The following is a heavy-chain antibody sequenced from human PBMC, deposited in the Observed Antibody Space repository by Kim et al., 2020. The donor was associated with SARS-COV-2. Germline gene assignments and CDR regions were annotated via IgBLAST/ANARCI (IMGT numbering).Heavy chain of an antibody. J-gene: IGHJ6*02. CDR3: AKEKDKGGWYPYYYGMDV. CDR1: GFTFSSYG. CDR2: ISYDGSNK. V-gene: IGHV3-30*18. Sequence: GGSLRLSCAASGFTFSSYGMHWVRQAPGKGLEWVAVISYDGSNKYYADSVKGRFTISRDNSKNTLYLQMNSLRAEDTAVYYCAKEKDKGGWYPYYYGMDVWGQGTTVTVSS. D-gene: IGHD6-19*01.